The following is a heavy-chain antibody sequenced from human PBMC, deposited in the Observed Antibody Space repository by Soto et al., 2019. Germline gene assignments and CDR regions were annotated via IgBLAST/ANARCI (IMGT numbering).Heavy chain of an antibody. Sequence: GASGKVSCKASGYTFTSYDINWVRQATGQGLEWMGWMNPNSGNTGYAQKFQGRVTMTRNTSISTAYMELSSLRSEDTAVYYCARDDVDTAMPYGMDVWGQGTTVTVSS. D-gene: IGHD5-18*01. CDR2: MNPNSGNT. J-gene: IGHJ6*02. CDR3: ARDDVDTAMPYGMDV. CDR1: GYTFTSYD. V-gene: IGHV1-8*01.